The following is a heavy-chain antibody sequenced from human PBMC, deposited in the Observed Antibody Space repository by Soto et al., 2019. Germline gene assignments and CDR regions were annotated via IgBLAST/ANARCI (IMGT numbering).Heavy chain of an antibody. Sequence: ASVKVSCKVSGYTLTELSMHWVRQAPGKGLEWMGGFDPEDGETIYAQKFQGRVTMTEDTSTDTAYMELSSLRSEDTAVYYCATATGLGGFAGKGFDYWGQGTLVTVSS. CDR2: FDPEDGET. V-gene: IGHV1-24*01. J-gene: IGHJ4*02. CDR1: GYTLTELS. CDR3: ATATGLGGFAGKGFDY. D-gene: IGHD6-13*01.